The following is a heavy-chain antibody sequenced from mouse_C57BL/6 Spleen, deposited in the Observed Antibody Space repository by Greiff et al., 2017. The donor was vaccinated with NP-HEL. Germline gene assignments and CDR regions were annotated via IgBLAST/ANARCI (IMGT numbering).Heavy chain of an antibody. CDR1: GYTFTSYW. CDR2: IHPNSGST. CDR3: AREGLYDGYYYVDY. J-gene: IGHJ2*01. Sequence: VQLQQSGAELVKPGASVKLSCKASGYTFTSYWMHWVKQRPGQGLEWIGMIHPNSGSTNYNETFKSKATLTVDKSSSTAYMQRSSLTSEDSAVYYCAREGLYDGYYYVDYWGQGTTLTVSS. D-gene: IGHD2-3*01. V-gene: IGHV1-64*01.